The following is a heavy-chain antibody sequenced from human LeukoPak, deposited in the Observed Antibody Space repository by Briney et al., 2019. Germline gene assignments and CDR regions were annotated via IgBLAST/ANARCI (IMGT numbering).Heavy chain of an antibody. CDR1: GYTFTSYG. CDR3: ARDLTFDWLLAIDY. J-gene: IGHJ4*02. V-gene: IGHV1-18*01. D-gene: IGHD3-9*01. Sequence: ASVKVSCMASGYTFTSYGISWVRQAPGQGLEWMGWISAYNGNTNYAQKLQGRVTMTTDTSTSTAYMELRSLRSDDTAVYYCARDLTFDWLLAIDYWGQGTLVTVSS. CDR2: ISAYNGNT.